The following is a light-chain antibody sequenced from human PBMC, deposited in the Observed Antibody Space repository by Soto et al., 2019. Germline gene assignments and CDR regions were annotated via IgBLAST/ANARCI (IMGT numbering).Light chain of an antibody. Sequence: EIVLTQSPATLSMSPGERATLFCRASQGISTLLAWYQQKPGQAPRLLIYAASTRAAGIPARFSGSGSGTDFTLTISSLQSEDFAVYYCQQLTDWPPQWTFGQGTKVDIK. V-gene: IGKV3-15*01. CDR3: QQLTDWPPQWT. CDR2: AAS. J-gene: IGKJ1*01. CDR1: QGISTL.